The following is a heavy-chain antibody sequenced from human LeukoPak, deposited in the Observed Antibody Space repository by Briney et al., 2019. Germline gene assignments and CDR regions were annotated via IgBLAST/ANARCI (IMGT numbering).Heavy chain of an antibody. Sequence: GGSLRLSCAASGFTFSSYAMHWVRQAPGKGLEWVAVISYDGSNKYYADSVKGRFTISRDNSKNTLYLQMNSLRAEDTAVYYCARDRISSIAARLNNWFDPWGQGTLVTVSS. CDR3: ARDRISSIAARLNNWFDP. CDR1: GFTFSSYA. J-gene: IGHJ5*02. V-gene: IGHV3-30-3*01. D-gene: IGHD6-6*01. CDR2: ISYDGSNK.